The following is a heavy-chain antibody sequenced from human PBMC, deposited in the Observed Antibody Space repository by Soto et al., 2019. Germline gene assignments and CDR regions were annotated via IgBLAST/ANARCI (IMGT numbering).Heavy chain of an antibody. J-gene: IGHJ4*02. D-gene: IGHD2-2*01. CDR2: IGGTGNTT. CDR3: ARIRQLLFVS. V-gene: IGHV3-23*01. Sequence: VHLSESGGALVQPGGSLRLSCAASGFTFRVYAMSWFRQAPGRGLEWVSAIGGTGNTTYYADSMKGRFTIARDNSRDTLYLQMTSLRVEDTAVYYCARIRQLLFVSWGQGTLVSVSS. CDR1: GFTFRVYA.